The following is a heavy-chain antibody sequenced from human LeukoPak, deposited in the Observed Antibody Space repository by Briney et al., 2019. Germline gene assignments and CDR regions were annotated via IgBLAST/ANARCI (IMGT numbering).Heavy chain of an antibody. CDR3: AEDGSGGGWKWFDP. V-gene: IGHV3-33*06. J-gene: IGHJ5*02. D-gene: IGHD2-15*01. CDR2: IWYDGSNK. CDR1: GFTFSSYG. Sequence: PGGSLRLSCAASGFTFSSYGFHWVRQAPGKGLEWVAVIWYDGSNKYYADSVKGRFTISRDSSKNTLYLQMNSLRAEDTAVYYCAEDGSGGGWKWFDPWGQGTLVTVSS.